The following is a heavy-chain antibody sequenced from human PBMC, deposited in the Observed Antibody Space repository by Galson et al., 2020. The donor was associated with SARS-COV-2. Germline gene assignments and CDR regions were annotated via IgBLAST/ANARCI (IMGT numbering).Heavy chain of an antibody. CDR1: GFTFSSYW. CDR2: IKQDGSEK. V-gene: IGHV3-7*03. Sequence: GGSLRLSCAASGFTFSSYWMSWVRQAPGKGLEWVANIKQDGSEKYYVDSVKGRFTISRNNAKNSLYLQMNSLRAEDTAVYYFARDHDTIFGVASPIFDYWGQGTLVTVSS. CDR3: ARDHDTIFGVASPIFDY. J-gene: IGHJ4*02. D-gene: IGHD3-3*01.